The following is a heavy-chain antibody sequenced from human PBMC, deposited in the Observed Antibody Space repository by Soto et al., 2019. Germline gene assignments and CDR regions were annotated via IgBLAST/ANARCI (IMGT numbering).Heavy chain of an antibody. J-gene: IGHJ4*02. CDR3: ATVPIGATTPYYFHY. CDR2: IYYSGST. Sequence: PSETLSLTCTVSGGSSDSTGYYWAWVRQPPGKGLEWIAYIYYSGSTYYNPSLKSRLTISVDTSRNQLSLSLSSATAADTAVYYCATVPIGATTPYYFHYWGQGTLVTVSS. CDR1: GGSSDSTGYY. D-gene: IGHD1-1*01. V-gene: IGHV4-39*01.